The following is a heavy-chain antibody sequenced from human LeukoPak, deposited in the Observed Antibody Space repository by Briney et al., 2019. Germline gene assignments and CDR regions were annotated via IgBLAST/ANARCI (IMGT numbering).Heavy chain of an antibody. Sequence: PSETLSLTCAVYGGSFSGYYWSWIRQPPGKGLEWIGEINHSGSTNYNPSLKSRVTISVDTSKNQFSLKLSSVTAADTAVYYCARGRNFWSGYCPFDYWGQGTLVTVSS. CDR1: GGSFSGYY. D-gene: IGHD3-3*01. J-gene: IGHJ4*02. CDR2: INHSGST. V-gene: IGHV4-34*01. CDR3: ARGRNFWSGYCPFDY.